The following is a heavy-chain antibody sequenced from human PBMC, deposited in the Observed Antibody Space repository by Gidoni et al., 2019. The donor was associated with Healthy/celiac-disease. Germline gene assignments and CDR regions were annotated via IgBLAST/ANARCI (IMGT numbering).Heavy chain of an antibody. J-gene: IGHJ4*02. CDR1: GFTFSSYS. V-gene: IGHV3-48*04. CDR3: ARAYSGYCDY. Sequence: EVQLVESGGGLVQPGGSLRLSCAASGFTFSSYSMNWVRQAPGKGLEWVSYISSSSSTIYYADSVKGRFTISRDNAKNSLYLQMNSLRAEDTAVYYCARAYSGYCDYWGQGTLVTVSS. CDR2: ISSSSSTI. D-gene: IGHD5-12*01.